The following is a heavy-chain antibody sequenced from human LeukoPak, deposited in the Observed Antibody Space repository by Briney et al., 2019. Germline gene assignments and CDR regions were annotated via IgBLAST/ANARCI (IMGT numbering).Heavy chain of an antibody. V-gene: IGHV1-8*01. Sequence: ASVKVSCKASGYTFTSYDINWVRQATGQGLEWMGWMNPNSGNTGYAQKFQGRVTMTRNTSISTAYMELSSLRSEDTAVYYCARGNQNYYDSSGLGGAFDIWGQGTMVTVSS. CDR2: MNPNSGNT. CDR3: ARGNQNYYDSSGLGGAFDI. CDR1: GYTFTSYD. J-gene: IGHJ3*02. D-gene: IGHD3-22*01.